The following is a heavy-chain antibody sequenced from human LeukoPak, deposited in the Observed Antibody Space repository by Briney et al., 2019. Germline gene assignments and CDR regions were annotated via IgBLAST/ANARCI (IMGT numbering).Heavy chain of an antibody. J-gene: IGHJ3*02. Sequence: PGGSLRLSCAASGFTFDNYAMNWVRQAPGKGLEWVAVIRGGGGVSFYSDSVKGRFTISRDNSKNTLYLQMNSLRAEDTAMYYCAKCSANYYNSVVFIWGRGKMVTVSS. CDR2: IRGGGGVS. CDR3: AKCSANYYNSVVFI. CDR1: GFTFDNYA. D-gene: IGHD3-10*02. V-gene: IGHV3-23*01.